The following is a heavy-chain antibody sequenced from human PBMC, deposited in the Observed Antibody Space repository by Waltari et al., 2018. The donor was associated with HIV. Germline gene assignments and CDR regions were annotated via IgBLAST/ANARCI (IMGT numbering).Heavy chain of an antibody. J-gene: IGHJ6*02. CDR3: ARVADPSSGWYYYYGMDV. D-gene: IGHD6-19*01. CDR2: IYYSGST. CDR1: GCSISSRSYY. V-gene: IGHV4-39*07. Sequence: QLQLQESRPGLVKPSEPLSLTCTVSGCSISSRSYYWAWLRPPPGKGLEWIGSIYYSGSTYYNPSLKSRVTISVDTSKNQFSLKLSSVTAADTAVYYCARVADPSSGWYYYYGMDVWGQGTTVTVSS.